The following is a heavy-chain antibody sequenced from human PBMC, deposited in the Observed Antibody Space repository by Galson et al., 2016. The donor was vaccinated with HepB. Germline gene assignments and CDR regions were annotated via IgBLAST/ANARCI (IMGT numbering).Heavy chain of an antibody. CDR3: ARWYSSSWRSFDALGD. CDR2: IYPGDSET. J-gene: IGHJ6*02. V-gene: IGHV5-51*01. Sequence: QSGAEVKKPGESLKISCKGSGYSFTNHWIGWVRQMPEKGLEWMGIIYPGDSETRYSPSFQGQVNISADKSISTAYLHLSSLKASDTAIYYCARWYSSSWRSFDALGDWGQGTTVTVSS. CDR1: GYSFTNHW. D-gene: IGHD6-6*01.